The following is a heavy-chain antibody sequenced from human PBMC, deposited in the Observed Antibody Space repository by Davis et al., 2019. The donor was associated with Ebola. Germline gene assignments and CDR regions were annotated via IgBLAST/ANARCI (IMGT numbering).Heavy chain of an antibody. CDR2: TYYRSKWYN. CDR3: TRGLSP. J-gene: IGHJ5*02. Sequence: HSQTLSLTCAISGARVSRNSSTWNWIRQSPSRGLEWLGRTYYRSKWYNEYAVSVRSRMTIYPDTSKNQFSLQLSSLTPEDTAVYCCTRGLSPWGQGTRVTVSS. V-gene: IGHV6-1*01. CDR1: GARVSRNSST.